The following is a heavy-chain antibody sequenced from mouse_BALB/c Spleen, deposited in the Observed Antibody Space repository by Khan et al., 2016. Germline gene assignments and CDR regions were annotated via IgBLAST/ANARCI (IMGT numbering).Heavy chain of an antibody. CDR3: ASTLLRLYYLDY. J-gene: IGHJ2*01. CDR2: ISYSGST. Sequence: EVQLQESGPGLVKPSQSLSLTCTVTGYSITSDYAWNWIRQFPGNKLEWMGYISYSGSTSYNPSLKSRISITRDTSKNQFFLQLNSVTTEDTATYYCASTLLRLYYLDYWGQGTTLTVSS. CDR1: GYSITSDYA. V-gene: IGHV3-2*02. D-gene: IGHD1-2*01.